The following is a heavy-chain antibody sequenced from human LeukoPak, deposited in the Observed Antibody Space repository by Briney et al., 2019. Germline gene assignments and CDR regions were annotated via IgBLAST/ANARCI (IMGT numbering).Heavy chain of an antibody. V-gene: IGHV1-69*05. CDR1: GGTFSSYA. CDR2: IIPIFGTA. D-gene: IGHD5-18*01. Sequence: SVKVSCKASGGTFSSYAISWVRQAPGQGLEWMGGIIPIFGTANYAQKFQGRVTITTDESTSTAYMELSSLRSEDTTVYYCASLNSYGKKYYFDYWGQGTLVTVSS. J-gene: IGHJ4*02. CDR3: ASLNSYGKKYYFDY.